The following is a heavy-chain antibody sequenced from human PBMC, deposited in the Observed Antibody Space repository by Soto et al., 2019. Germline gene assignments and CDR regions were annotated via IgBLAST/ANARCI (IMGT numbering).Heavy chain of an antibody. J-gene: IGHJ4*02. CDR3: VRSKGGYSYGTPFDC. V-gene: IGHV3-9*01. Sequence: EVQLEESGGALVQPGRSLRLSCAASGFTFDDYAMHWVRQVLGKGLEWVSSISWNSGNIGYADSVKGRFTTSRDNAXXSLYLQMNSLRPEDSACYYCVRSKGGYSYGTPFDCWGQGTMVTVSS. CDR2: ISWNSGNI. D-gene: IGHD5-18*01. CDR1: GFTFDDYA.